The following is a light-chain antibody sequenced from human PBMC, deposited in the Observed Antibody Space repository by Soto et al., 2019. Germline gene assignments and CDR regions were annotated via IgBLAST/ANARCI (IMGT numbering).Light chain of an antibody. Sequence: DIQMTQSPSTLSASVGDRVTITCRASQSISSWLDWYQQKPGKAPKLLIYDASSLESGVPSMFSGSGSGTEFALTISSLQPDDFATYCWQQYNSPLTFGGGTKVEIK. CDR3: QQYNSPLT. V-gene: IGKV1-5*01. CDR2: DAS. J-gene: IGKJ4*01. CDR1: QSISSW.